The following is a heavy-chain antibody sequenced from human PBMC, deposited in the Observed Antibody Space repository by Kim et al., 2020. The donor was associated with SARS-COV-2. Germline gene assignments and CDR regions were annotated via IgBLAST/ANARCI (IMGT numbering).Heavy chain of an antibody. Sequence: GESLKISCKGSGYSFTSYWISWVRQMPGKGLEWMGRIDPSDSYTNYSPSFQGHVTISADKSISTAYLQWSSLKASDTAMYYCAIDAIRSGSYPPGMDVWGQGTTVTVSS. V-gene: IGHV5-10-1*01. CDR1: GYSFTSYW. J-gene: IGHJ6*02. CDR2: IDPSDSYT. CDR3: AIDAIRSGSYPPGMDV. D-gene: IGHD1-26*01.